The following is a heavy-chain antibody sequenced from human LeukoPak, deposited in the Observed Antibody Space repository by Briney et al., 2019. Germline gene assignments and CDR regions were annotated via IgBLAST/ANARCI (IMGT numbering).Heavy chain of an antibody. CDR2: IYTSGST. CDR1: GGSISSYY. V-gene: IGHV4-4*07. Sequence: SETPSLTCTVSGGSISSYYWSWIRQPAGKGLEWIGRIYTSGSTNYNPSLKSRVTMSVDTSKNQFSLKLSSVTAADTAVYYCAREFGDYGDRDDDAFDIWGQGTMVTVSS. CDR3: AREFGDYGDRDDDAFDI. D-gene: IGHD4-17*01. J-gene: IGHJ3*02.